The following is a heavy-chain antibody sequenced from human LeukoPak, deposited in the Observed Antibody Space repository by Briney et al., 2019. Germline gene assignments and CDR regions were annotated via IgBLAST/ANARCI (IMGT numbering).Heavy chain of an antibody. CDR2: ISWDGGST. Sequence: PGGSLRLSCAASGFTFDDYTMHWVRQAPGKGLEWVSLISWDGGSTYYADSVKGRFTISRDNSKNSLYLQMNSLRTEDTALYYCAKDIRRGSSHGDPYYYYGMDVWGQGTTVTVSS. CDR3: AKDIRRGSSHGDPYYYYGMDV. V-gene: IGHV3-43*01. J-gene: IGHJ6*02. D-gene: IGHD6-6*01. CDR1: GFTFDDYT.